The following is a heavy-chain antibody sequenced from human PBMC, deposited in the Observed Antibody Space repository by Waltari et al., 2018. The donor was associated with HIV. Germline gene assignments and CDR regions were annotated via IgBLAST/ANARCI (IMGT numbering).Heavy chain of an antibody. Sequence: QVQVVQSGAEVKKPGSSVRVSCKASGVTFTSAAITRMRLAPGQGLEWVGGFVTLFGTSHLPQRFQERLSLTADASTSTAYMELSSLTSEDTAVYYCAVRNYYDDSGNSYYFYAMDVWGQGTTVTVSS. D-gene: IGHD3-16*01. CDR2: FVTLFGTS. V-gene: IGHV1-69*01. CDR1: GVTFTSAA. J-gene: IGHJ6*02. CDR3: AVRNYYDDSGNSYYFYAMDV.